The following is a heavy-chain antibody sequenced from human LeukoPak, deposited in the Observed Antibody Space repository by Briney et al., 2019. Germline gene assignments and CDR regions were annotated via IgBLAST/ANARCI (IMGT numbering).Heavy chain of an antibody. Sequence: SVKVSCKASGGTFSSYAISWVRQAPGQGLEWMGRIIPILGIANYAQKFQGRVTITADKSTSTAYMELSSLRSEDTAVYYCARRVDGDYWYAGDYWGQGTLVTVSS. CDR3: ARRVDGDYWYAGDY. CDR1: GGTFSSYA. CDR2: IIPILGIA. V-gene: IGHV1-69*04. J-gene: IGHJ4*02. D-gene: IGHD4-17*01.